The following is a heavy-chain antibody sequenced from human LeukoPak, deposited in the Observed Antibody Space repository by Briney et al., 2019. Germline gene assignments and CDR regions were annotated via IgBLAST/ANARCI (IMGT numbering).Heavy chain of an antibody. CDR2: IWYDGSNK. V-gene: IGHV3-33*06. J-gene: IGHJ4*02. CDR1: GFTFSSYG. Sequence: PGGSLRLSCAASGFTFSSYGMHWVRQAPGKGLEWVAVIWYDGSNKYYADSVKGRFTISRDNSENTLYLQMNSLRAEDTAVYYCAKSPYSSGWYYFDYWGQGTLVTVSS. CDR3: AKSPYSSGWYYFDY. D-gene: IGHD6-19*01.